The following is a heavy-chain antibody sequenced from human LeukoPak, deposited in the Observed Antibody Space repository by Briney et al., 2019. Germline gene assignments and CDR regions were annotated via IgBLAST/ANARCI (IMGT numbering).Heavy chain of an antibody. CDR1: GGSIDSTNY. J-gene: IGHJ4*01. CDR3: ARHYYYGSGGFNLFDY. CDR2: IDSDGTDT. D-gene: IGHD3-22*01. V-gene: IGHV3-74*01. Sequence: GTLSLTCGVSGGSIDSTNYWSWVRQVPGKGLVWVSRIDSDGTDTSYADSVKGRFTISRDNAKNTLYLQMNSLRAEDTAVYYCARHYYYGSGGFNLFDYWGQGTLVAVSS.